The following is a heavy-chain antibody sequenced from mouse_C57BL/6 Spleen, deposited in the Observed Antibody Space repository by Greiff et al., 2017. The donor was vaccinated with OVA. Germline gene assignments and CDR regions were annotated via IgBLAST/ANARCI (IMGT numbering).Heavy chain of an antibody. CDR1: GYAFSSYW. J-gene: IGHJ1*03. V-gene: IGHV1-80*01. Sequence: VQLQESGAELVKPGASVKISCKASGYAFSSYWMNWVKQRPGKGLEWIGQIYPGDGDTNYNGKFKGKATLTADKSSSTAYMQLSSLTSEDSAVYFCARPYYGNWYFDVWGTGTTVTVSS. CDR3: ARPYYGNWYFDV. CDR2: IYPGDGDT. D-gene: IGHD2-10*01.